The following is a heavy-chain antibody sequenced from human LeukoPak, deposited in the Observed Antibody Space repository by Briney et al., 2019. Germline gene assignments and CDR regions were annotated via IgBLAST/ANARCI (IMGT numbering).Heavy chain of an antibody. CDR2: XXXIXGTA. D-gene: IGHD1-14*01. Sequence: SVKVSCKASGGTFSXYAISWVRQAPGQGXEXXXXXXXIXGTAXYXXXXXXXXTXTXXESTSTAYMELSSLRSEDTAVYYCXXAGPEPQLRLPHGMDVWGQGTTVTVSS. J-gene: IGHJ6*02. CDR3: XXAGPEPQLRLPHGMDV. V-gene: IGHV1-69*01. CDR1: GGTFSXYA.